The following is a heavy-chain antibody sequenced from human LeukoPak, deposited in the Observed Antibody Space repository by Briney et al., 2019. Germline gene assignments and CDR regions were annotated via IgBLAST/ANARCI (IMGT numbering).Heavy chain of an antibody. CDR2: ISYDGSNK. J-gene: IGHJ4*02. CDR3: ARLRGRDY. Sequence: PGGSLRLSCAASGFTFRSKSMYWVRQAPGKGLEWVAVISYDGSNKYYADSVKGRFIISRDNSKNTLYLQMNSLRAEDTAVYYCARLRGRDYWGQGTLVTVSS. CDR1: GFTFRSKS. V-gene: IGHV3-30-3*01.